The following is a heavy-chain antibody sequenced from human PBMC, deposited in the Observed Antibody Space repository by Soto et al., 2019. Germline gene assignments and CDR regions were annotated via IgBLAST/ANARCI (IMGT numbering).Heavy chain of an antibody. CDR2: ISSSSSTI. D-gene: IGHD4-17*01. CDR1: GFNFSSYS. Sequence: GGSLRLSCAASGFNFSSYSMNWVRQAPGKGLEWVSYISSSSSTIYYADSVKGRFTISRDNAKNSLYLQMNSLRAEDTAVYYCARDSNCDYKFDYWGQRTLVTLSS. V-gene: IGHV3-48*01. CDR3: ARDSNCDYKFDY. J-gene: IGHJ4*02.